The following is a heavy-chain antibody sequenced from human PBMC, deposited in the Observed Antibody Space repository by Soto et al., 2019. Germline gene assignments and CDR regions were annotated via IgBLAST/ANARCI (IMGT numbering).Heavy chain of an antibody. Sequence: GGSLRLSCAASGFTFSGSAMHWVRQASGKGLEWVGRIRSKANSYATAYAASVKGRFTISRDDSKNTAYLQMNSLKTEDTAVYYCTRHGIAPGYWRQGTLVTVSS. CDR1: GFTFSGSA. V-gene: IGHV3-73*01. D-gene: IGHD1-26*01. J-gene: IGHJ4*02. CDR3: TRHGIAPGY. CDR2: IRSKANSYAT.